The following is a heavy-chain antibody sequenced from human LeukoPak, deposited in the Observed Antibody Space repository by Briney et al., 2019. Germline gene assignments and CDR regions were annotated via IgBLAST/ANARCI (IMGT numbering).Heavy chain of an antibody. Sequence: ESGPTLVKPTQTLTLTCTFSAFSLSTSGVGVAWMRQSPGQAPEWLAVTYWNDDQRYSPSLKSRLTITKDTSKNQVVLTMTNMDPADTATYHCAHNGLYHWGQGTLVTVSS. V-gene: IGHV2-5*01. J-gene: IGHJ5*02. CDR2: TYWNDDQ. CDR3: AHNGLYH. CDR1: AFSLSTSGVG. D-gene: IGHD2-2*03.